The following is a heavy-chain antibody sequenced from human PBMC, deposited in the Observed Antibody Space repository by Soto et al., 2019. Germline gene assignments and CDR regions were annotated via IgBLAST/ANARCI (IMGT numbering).Heavy chain of an antibody. CDR3: AAEASGTDHYYCGMDV. Sequence: SVKVSCTASGFTFTSSAVQWVRQARGQRLEWIGWIVVGSGNTNYAQKFQERVTITRDMSTSTAYMELSSLRSEDTAVYYCAAEASGTDHYYCGMDVWGQGTAI. CDR2: IVVGSGNT. D-gene: IGHD2-8*02. CDR1: GFTFTSSA. V-gene: IGHV1-58*01. J-gene: IGHJ6*01.